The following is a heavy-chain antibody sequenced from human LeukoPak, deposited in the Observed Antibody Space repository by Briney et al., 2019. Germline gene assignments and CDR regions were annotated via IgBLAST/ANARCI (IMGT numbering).Heavy chain of an antibody. D-gene: IGHD5-12*01. J-gene: IGHJ4*02. V-gene: IGHV3-15*01. Sequence: PGGSLRLSCAASGFTFSTYAMSWVRQAPGKGLEWVGRIKSKTDGGTTDYAAPVKGRFTISRDDSKNTLYLQMNSLKTEDTAMYYCTTEVDIVATIATHYFDYWGQGTLVTVSS. CDR2: IKSKTDGGTT. CDR3: TTEVDIVATIATHYFDY. CDR1: GFTFSTYA.